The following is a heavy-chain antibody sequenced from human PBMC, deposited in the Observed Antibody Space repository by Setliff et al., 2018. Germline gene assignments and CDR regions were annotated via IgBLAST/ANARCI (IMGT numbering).Heavy chain of an antibody. CDR2: IHHSGKA. J-gene: IGHJ4*02. CDR3: ARVARHNFWSGYPFDY. Sequence: PSETLSLTCAVSGFSISSGYYWGWIRQPPGKGLEWIVNIHHSGKAYYNPSLKSRVTMSVDTSKNHVSLKLSSVTAADTAVYYCARVARHNFWSGYPFDYWGQGTLVTVSS. CDR1: GFSISSGYY. D-gene: IGHD3-3*01. V-gene: IGHV4-38-2*01.